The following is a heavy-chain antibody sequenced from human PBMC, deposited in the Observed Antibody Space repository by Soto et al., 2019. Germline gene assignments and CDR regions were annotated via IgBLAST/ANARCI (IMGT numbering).Heavy chain of an antibody. Sequence: GGSLRLACAASGCTFSSYGMHCVRQAPGQGLEWVAVISYDGSNKYYADSVKGRFTISRDNSKNTLYLQMNSLRAEDTAVYYCAKGAVPAATNYYGMDVWGQGTTVTVS. CDR2: ISYDGSNK. J-gene: IGHJ6*02. D-gene: IGHD2-2*01. V-gene: IGHV3-30*18. CDR3: AKGAVPAATNYYGMDV. CDR1: GCTFSSYG.